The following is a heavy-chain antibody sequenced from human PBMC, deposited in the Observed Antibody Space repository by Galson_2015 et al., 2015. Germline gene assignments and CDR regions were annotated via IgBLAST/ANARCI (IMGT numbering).Heavy chain of an antibody. J-gene: IGHJ6*02. V-gene: IGHV3-53*01. Sequence: SLRLSCAASGFSVTTNYMTWVRQAPGKGLERVSVIDDVSGTFYADSVKGRFTISRENSKNILYLQMTRLRAEDTAVYYCARGEQWVDLNPYVYGLDVWGQGTTVTVSS. D-gene: IGHD6-19*01. CDR2: IDDVSGT. CDR1: GFSVTTNY. CDR3: ARGEQWVDLNPYVYGLDV.